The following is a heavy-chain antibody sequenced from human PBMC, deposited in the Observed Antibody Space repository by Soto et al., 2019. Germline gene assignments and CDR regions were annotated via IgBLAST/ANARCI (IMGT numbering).Heavy chain of an antibody. Sequence: GASVKVSCKASGGTFSSYAISWVRQAPGQGLEWMGRIIPIFGTANYAQKFQGRVTITADESTSTAYMELSSLRSEDTAVYYCATVYYYDSSGYYYSLGYWGQGTLVTVSS. CDR3: ATVYYYDSSGYYYSLGY. D-gene: IGHD3-22*01. J-gene: IGHJ4*02. CDR1: GGTFSSYA. V-gene: IGHV1-69*13. CDR2: IIPIFGTA.